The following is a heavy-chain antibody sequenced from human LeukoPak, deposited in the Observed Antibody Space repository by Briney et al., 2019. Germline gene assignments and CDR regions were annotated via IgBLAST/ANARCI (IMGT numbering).Heavy chain of an antibody. D-gene: IGHD1-1*01. V-gene: IGHV1-18*01. CDR2: ISPNNGNT. J-gene: IGHJ3*02. Sequence: ASVNVSCKAFGYTFDTSSIIWVRQAPGQRLEWMGWISPNNGNTHYAQGVQGRVTMTTDTSRSTAYMELRSLRSDDTAVYYCTGVRNSNNWWGAFDIWGQGTMVTVSS. CDR3: TGVRNSNNWWGAFDI. CDR1: GYTFDTSS.